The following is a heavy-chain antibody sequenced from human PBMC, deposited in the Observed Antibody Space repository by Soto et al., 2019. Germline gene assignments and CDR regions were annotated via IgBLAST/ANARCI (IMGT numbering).Heavy chain of an antibody. CDR1: GGSISSGGYY. J-gene: IGHJ5*02. Sequence: SETLSLTCTVSGGSISSGGYYWSWIRQHPGKGLEWIGYIYYSGSTYYNPSLKSRVTISVDTSKNQFSLKLSSVTAADTAVYYCARASLSYGVTRAEFDPWGQGTLVTVSS. V-gene: IGHV4-31*03. CDR3: ARASLSYGVTRAEFDP. CDR2: IYYSGST. D-gene: IGHD4-17*01.